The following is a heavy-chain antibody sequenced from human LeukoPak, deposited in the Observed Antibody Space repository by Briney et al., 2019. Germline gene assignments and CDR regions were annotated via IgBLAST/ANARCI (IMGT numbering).Heavy chain of an antibody. CDR3: ARDVFAGYVTHHKFDP. Sequence: GASVKVSCKASGYTFTGYYMHWARQAPGQGLEWMGWINPNSGGTNYAQKFQGRVTMTRDTSISTAYMELSGLRSDDTAVYYCARDVFAGYVTHHKFDPWGQGTLVTVSS. CDR2: INPNSGGT. D-gene: IGHD3-10*02. J-gene: IGHJ5*02. CDR1: GYTFTGYY. V-gene: IGHV1-2*02.